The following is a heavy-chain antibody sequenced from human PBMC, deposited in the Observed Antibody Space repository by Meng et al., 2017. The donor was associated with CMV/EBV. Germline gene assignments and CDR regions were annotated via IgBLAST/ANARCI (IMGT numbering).Heavy chain of an antibody. CDR2: IIPILGIA. CDR3: ARVKSGYDYNSYYGMDV. CDR1: GGTFSSYA. Sequence: SVKVSCKASGGTFSSYAISWVRQAPGQGLEWMGGIIPILGIANYAQKFQGRVTITADKSTSTAYMELSSLRSEDTAVYYCARVKSGYDYNSYYGMDVWGQGTTVTVSS. J-gene: IGHJ6*02. D-gene: IGHD5-12*01. V-gene: IGHV1-69*10.